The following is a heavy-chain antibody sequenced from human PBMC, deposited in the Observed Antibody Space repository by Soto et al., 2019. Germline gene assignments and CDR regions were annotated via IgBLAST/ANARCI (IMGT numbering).Heavy chain of an antibody. CDR2: IYYSGST. V-gene: IGHV4-59*01. J-gene: IGHJ4*02. D-gene: IGHD4-17*01. CDR1: GGSISSYY. CDR3: ARTTVTYAFDY. Sequence: SETLSLTCTVSGGSISSYYWSWIRQPPGKGLEWIGYIYYSGSTNYNPSLKSRVTISVDTSKNQFSLKLSSVTAADTAVYYCARTTVTYAFDYWGQGTLVTVS.